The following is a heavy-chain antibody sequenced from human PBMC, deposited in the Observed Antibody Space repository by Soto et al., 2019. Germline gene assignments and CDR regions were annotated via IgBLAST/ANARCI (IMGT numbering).Heavy chain of an antibody. CDR3: ARGVVVGSDAFDI. D-gene: IGHD2-21*01. CDR2: IYPSGST. J-gene: IGHJ3*02. V-gene: IGHV4-30-2*01. Sequence: QLQLQESGSGLVKPSQTLSLTCAVSGGSISSGGYSWSWIRQPPGKGLEWIGYIYPSGSTYYNPTLISRFTISVDRSKNQFSLKLTSVTAADTAVDYCARGVVVGSDAFDIWGQGTMVTVSS. CDR1: GGSISSGGYS.